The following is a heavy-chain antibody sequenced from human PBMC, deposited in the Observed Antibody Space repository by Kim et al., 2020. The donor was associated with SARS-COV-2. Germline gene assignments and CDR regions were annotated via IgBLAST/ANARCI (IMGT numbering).Heavy chain of an antibody. CDR3: ARAYDISTSDAFDF. Sequence: GGSLRLSCEASGFIFSTFSMHWVRQAPGKGLEWVAAICIGERNVYYADYVKGRFTISRDNSKNTVYLQMNSLRAEDTAVYYCARAYDISTSDAFDF. D-gene: IGHD3-9*01. CDR2: ICIGERNV. CDR1: GFIFSTFS. V-gene: IGHV3-33*08. J-gene: IGHJ3*01.